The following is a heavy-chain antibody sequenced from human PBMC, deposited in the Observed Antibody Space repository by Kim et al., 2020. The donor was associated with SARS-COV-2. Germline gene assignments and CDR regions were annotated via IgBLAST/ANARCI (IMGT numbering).Heavy chain of an antibody. V-gene: IGHV3-30-3*01. CDR3: ARALRFLEWLSAYYYYYGMDV. CDR1: GFTFSSYA. CDR2: ISYDGSNK. D-gene: IGHD3-3*01. Sequence: GGSLRLSCAASGFTFSSYAMHWVRQAPGKGLEWVAVISYDGSNKYYADSVKGRFTISRDNSKNTLYLQMNSLRAEDTAVYYCARALRFLEWLSAYYYYYGMDVWGQGTTVTVSS. J-gene: IGHJ6*02.